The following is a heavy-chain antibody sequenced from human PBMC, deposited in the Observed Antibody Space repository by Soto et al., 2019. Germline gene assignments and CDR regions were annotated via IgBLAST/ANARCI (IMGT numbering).Heavy chain of an antibody. J-gene: IGHJ3*02. CDR2: IYYSGST. Sequence: SETLSLTCTVPGGSISSGGYYWSWIRQHPGKGLEWIGYIYYSGSTYYNPSLKSRVTISVDTSKNQFSLKLSSVTAADTAVYYCAREVAPDAFDIWGQGTMVTVSS. D-gene: IGHD2-15*01. CDR3: AREVAPDAFDI. CDR1: GGSISSGGYY. V-gene: IGHV4-31*03.